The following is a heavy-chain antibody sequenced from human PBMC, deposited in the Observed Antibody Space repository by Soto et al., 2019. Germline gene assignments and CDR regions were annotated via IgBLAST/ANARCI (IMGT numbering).Heavy chain of an antibody. Sequence: QVHLVQSGAEVKKPGASVKVSCMASGYTFRSYAMHWVRQAPGQRLEWMGWINAGNGKTKYSQNFQGRVTITRDTSASTAYMELSSLRSEDTAVYYCARDEDYWGQGTLVIVSS. CDR2: INAGNGKT. CDR1: GYTFRSYA. CDR3: ARDEDY. J-gene: IGHJ4*02. V-gene: IGHV1-3*01.